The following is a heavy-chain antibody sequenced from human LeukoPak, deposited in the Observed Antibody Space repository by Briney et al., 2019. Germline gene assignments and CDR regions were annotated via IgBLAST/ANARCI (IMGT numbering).Heavy chain of an antibody. CDR1: GASFSYDY. CDR2: INHSGST. D-gene: IGHD2-21*01. Sequence: SETLSLTCAVYGASFSYDYWSWIRQAPGKGLEWIGEINHSGSTNYNPSLKSRVTISVDTSKNQFSLKLSSVTAADTAVYYCARGSRDTDAFDIWGQGTMVTVSS. V-gene: IGHV4-34*01. CDR3: ARGSRDTDAFDI. J-gene: IGHJ3*02.